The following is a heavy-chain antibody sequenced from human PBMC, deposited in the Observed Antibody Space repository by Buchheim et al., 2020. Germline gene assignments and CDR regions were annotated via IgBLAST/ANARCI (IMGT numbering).Heavy chain of an antibody. CDR1: GFTFSSYA. Sequence: QVQLVESGGGVVQPGRSLRLSCAASGFTFSSYAMHWVRQAPGKGLEWVAVISYDGSNKYYADSVKGRFTISRDNSKNTLYLQMNSLRAEDTAVYCCARGRVPYYYYGMDVWGQGTT. V-gene: IGHV3-30-3*01. J-gene: IGHJ6*02. CDR3: ARGRVPYYYYGMDV. CDR2: ISYDGSNK. D-gene: IGHD3-10*01.